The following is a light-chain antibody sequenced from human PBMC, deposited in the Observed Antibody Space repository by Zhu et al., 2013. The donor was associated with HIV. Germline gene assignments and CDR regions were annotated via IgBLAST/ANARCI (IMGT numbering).Light chain of an antibody. Sequence: DIQMTQSPSTLSASIGDRVTITCRASQSISSWLAWYQQKPGKVPKLLIYKASTLEDGVPSRFSGSGSGTTFTLTINNVQPDDFATYYCLRYNSYSVAYTFGLGTKLEIK. J-gene: IGKJ2*01. V-gene: IGKV1-5*03. CDR3: LRYNSYSVAYT. CDR2: KAS. CDR1: QSISSW.